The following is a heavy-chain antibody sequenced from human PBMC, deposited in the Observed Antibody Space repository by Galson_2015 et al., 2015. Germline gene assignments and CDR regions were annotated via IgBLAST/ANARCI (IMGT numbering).Heavy chain of an antibody. Sequence: SVKVSCKASGGTFSSYAISWVRQAPGQGLEWMGGIIPIFGTANYAQKFQGRVTITADESTSTAYMELSSLRSEDTAVYYCARAGADFWSGYNWFDPWGQGTLVTVSS. J-gene: IGHJ5*02. D-gene: IGHD3-3*01. CDR3: ARAGADFWSGYNWFDP. CDR2: IIPIFGTA. V-gene: IGHV1-69*13. CDR1: GGTFSSYA.